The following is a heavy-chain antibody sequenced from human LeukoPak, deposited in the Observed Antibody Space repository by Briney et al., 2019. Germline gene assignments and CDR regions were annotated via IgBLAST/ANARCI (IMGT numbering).Heavy chain of an antibody. CDR3: ARGKDSYYDFWSGYSDY. V-gene: IGHV1-18*01. D-gene: IGHD3-3*01. CDR1: GGTFGSYA. Sequence: ASVKVSCKASGGTFGSYAISWVRQAPGQGLEWMGWISAYNGNTNYAQKLQGRVTMTTDTSTSTAYMELRSLRSDDTAVYYCARGKDSYYDFWSGYSDYWGQGTLVTVSS. CDR2: ISAYNGNT. J-gene: IGHJ4*02.